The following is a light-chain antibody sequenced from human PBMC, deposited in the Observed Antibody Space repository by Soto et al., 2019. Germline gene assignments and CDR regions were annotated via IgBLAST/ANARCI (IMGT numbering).Light chain of an antibody. V-gene: IGKV3-20*01. CDR2: GSS. CDR3: QQYVGSPYT. J-gene: IGKJ2*01. CDR1: QSVNSNY. Sequence: EIVLTQSPGTLSLSPGEGATLSCRASQSVNSNYLACYQVKPGQAPRLLIYGSSSRATGIPDRFSGGGAGTDFTLTISRLEPEDFAVYFCQQYVGSPYTFGQGTKLEIK.